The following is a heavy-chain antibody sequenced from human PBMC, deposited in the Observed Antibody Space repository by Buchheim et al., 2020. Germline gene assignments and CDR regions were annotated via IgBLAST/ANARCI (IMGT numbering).Heavy chain of an antibody. J-gene: IGHJ4*02. CDR3: AKIPLYSSSWPPVY. V-gene: IGHV3-23*01. Sequence: EVQLLESGGGLVQPGGSLRLSCAASGFTFSSYAMSWVRQAPGKGLEWVSAISGSGGSTYYADSVKGRFTVSRDNSRKTLYLPMNDLRTEDTAVYYCAKIPLYSSSWPPVYWGQGTL. D-gene: IGHD6-13*01. CDR1: GFTFSSYA. CDR2: ISGSGGST.